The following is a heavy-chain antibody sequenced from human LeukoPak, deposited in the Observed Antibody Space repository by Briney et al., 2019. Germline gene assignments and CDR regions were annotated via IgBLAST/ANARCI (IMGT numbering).Heavy chain of an antibody. Sequence: PSETLSLTCTVSGGSISSYYWSWIRQPPGKGLEWIGYIYYSGSTNYNPSLKSRVTISVDTSKNQLSLKLSSVTAADTAVYYCARRVDYYGSGSYYFDYWGQGTLVTVSS. CDR2: IYYSGST. J-gene: IGHJ4*02. D-gene: IGHD3-10*01. CDR3: ARRVDYYGSGSYYFDY. V-gene: IGHV4-59*08. CDR1: GGSISSYY.